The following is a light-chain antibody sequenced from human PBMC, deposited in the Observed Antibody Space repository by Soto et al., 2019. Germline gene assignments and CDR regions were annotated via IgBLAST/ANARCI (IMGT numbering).Light chain of an antibody. V-gene: IGKV1-39*01. Sequence: DIQMTQSPSSLSASLGYRVTITCRASQSISNYLNWYQQKPRKAPKLLIYAASRLQSGVPPRFSGSGSGTEFTLTIRSLQPDDIATYYCQQYSSYSAWTFGEGTKVDIK. CDR3: QQYSSYSAWT. J-gene: IGKJ1*01. CDR1: QSISNY. CDR2: AAS.